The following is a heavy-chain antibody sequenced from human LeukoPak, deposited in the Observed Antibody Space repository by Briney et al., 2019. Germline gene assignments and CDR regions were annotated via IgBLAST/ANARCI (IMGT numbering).Heavy chain of an antibody. D-gene: IGHD4-17*01. Sequence: SETLSLTCAVSGASISGSYWSWIRQPPGKGLEWIGYMYYSGITNSSPSLKSRVTISLDTSKNQFSLKLSSVTAADTAVYYCARYDYGDYVNAFDIWGQGTMVTVSS. CDR1: GASISGSY. V-gene: IGHV4-59*12. J-gene: IGHJ3*02. CDR3: ARYDYGDYVNAFDI. CDR2: MYYSGIT.